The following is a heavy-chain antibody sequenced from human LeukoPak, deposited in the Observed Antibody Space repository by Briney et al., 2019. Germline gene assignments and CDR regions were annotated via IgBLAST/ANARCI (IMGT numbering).Heavy chain of an antibody. CDR3: ARYLYYYGSGSYSWFDP. CDR2: INPNSGGT. J-gene: IGHJ5*02. Sequence: GASVKVSCKASGYTFTGYYMHWVRQAPGQGLERMGWINPNSGGTNYAQKFQGRVTMTRDTSISTAYMELSRLRSDDTAVYYCARYLYYYGSGSYSWFDPWSQGTLVTVSS. CDR1: GYTFTGYY. V-gene: IGHV1-2*02. D-gene: IGHD3-10*01.